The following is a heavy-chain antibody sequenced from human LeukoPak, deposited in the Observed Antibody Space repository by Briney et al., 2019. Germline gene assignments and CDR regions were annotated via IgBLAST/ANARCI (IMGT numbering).Heavy chain of an antibody. CDR2: IYYSGST. CDR1: GGSLSSSY. Sequence: PSETLSLTCTVSGGSLSSSYWTWIRQPPGKGLEWIGYIYYSGSTNYNPSLRSRVTISIDTSKNQFSLKLSSVTAADTAVYYCARGRAFDIWGQGTMVTVSS. J-gene: IGHJ3*02. V-gene: IGHV4-59*01. CDR3: ARGRAFDI.